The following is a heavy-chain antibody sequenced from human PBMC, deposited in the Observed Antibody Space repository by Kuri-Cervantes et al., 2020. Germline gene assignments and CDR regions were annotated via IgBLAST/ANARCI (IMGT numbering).Heavy chain of an antibody. V-gene: IGHV1-2*04. CDR1: AYTFTGYY. Sequence: ASVKVSCKASAYTFTGYYMHWARQAPGQGLEWMGWINPNSGGTNYAQKFQGWVTMTRDTSISTAYMELSRLRSEDTAVYCCATHPPSGQQQLDIGYWGQGTLVTVSS. CDR3: ATHPPSGQQQLDIGY. D-gene: IGHD6-13*01. J-gene: IGHJ4*02. CDR2: INPNSGGT.